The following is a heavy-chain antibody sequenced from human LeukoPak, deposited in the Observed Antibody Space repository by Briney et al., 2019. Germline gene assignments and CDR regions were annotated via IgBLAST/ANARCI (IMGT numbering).Heavy chain of an antibody. CDR2: MNPKSGYT. CDR3: ARVTGSIDY. D-gene: IGHD1-26*01. J-gene: IGHJ4*02. Sequence: ASVKLSCKASGYTFTIYDINWVRQAIGQGLEWMGLMNPKSGYTGYAQKFQGRVSMTRDTSISTAYMELGSMRSEDTAVYYCARVTGSIDYWGQGTLVTVSS. CDR1: GYTFTIYD. V-gene: IGHV1-8*01.